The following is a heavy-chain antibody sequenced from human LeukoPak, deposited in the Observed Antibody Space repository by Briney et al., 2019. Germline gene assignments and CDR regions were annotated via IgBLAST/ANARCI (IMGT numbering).Heavy chain of an antibody. CDR2: IKQDGLEK. J-gene: IGHJ1*01. CDR3: AGGPNYYEQQ. V-gene: IGHV3-7*01. Sequence: PGGSLRLSCAASGFIFRSYWMTWVRQPPGKGLEWVANIKQDGLEKYYVDSVKGRFTISRDNAKNSLYLQMNSLSAEDTALYYCAGGPNYYEQQWGQGTLVTVSS. CDR1: GFIFRSYW. D-gene: IGHD3-22*01.